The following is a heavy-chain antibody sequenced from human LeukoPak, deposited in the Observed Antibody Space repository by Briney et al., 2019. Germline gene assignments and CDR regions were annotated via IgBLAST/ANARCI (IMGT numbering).Heavy chain of an antibody. CDR1: GFPFSGYA. CDR2: ISHDGTNK. J-gene: IGHJ4*02. D-gene: IGHD3-10*01. Sequence: GGSLRLSCAASGFPFSGYAIHWVRQAPGKGLEWVAVISHDGTNKYYADSVKGRFTISRDNSKNTLYLQMNSLRTEDTAVYYCAKELIYGSGSYFDYWGQGTLVTVSS. CDR3: AKELIYGSGSYFDY. V-gene: IGHV3-30-3*01.